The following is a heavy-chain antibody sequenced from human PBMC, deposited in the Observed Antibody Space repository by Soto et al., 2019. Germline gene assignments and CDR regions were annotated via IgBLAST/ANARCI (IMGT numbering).Heavy chain of an antibody. CDR2: VYYRGCI. CDR3: ARFILTPHWFDS. V-gene: IGHV4-30-4*01. J-gene: IGHJ5*01. D-gene: IGHD3-9*01. CDR1: GGSISSADHY. Sequence: QVQLQESGPGLVKPSGTLSLTCTVSGGSISSADHYWGWIRQSPGRGLELIGYVYYRGCIYSKPSLESRVTISFDTSKNHLSLKLTSVTAADTAMYFCARFILTPHWFDSWGPGTQVTVSS.